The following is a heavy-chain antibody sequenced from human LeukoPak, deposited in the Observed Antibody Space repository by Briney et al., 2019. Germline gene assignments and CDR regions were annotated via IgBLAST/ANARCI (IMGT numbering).Heavy chain of an antibody. V-gene: IGHV4-61*02. CDR3: ARDSPFTYYDILTGWGDSYYYYYYMDV. CDR2: IYTSGST. Sequence: SQTLSLTCTVSGGSISSGSYYWSWIRQPAGKGPEWIGRIYTSGSTNYNPSLKSRVTISVDTSKNQFSLKLSSVTAADTAVYYCARDSPFTYYDILTGWGDSYYYYYYMDVWGKGTTVTVSS. D-gene: IGHD3-9*01. J-gene: IGHJ6*03. CDR1: GGSISSGSYY.